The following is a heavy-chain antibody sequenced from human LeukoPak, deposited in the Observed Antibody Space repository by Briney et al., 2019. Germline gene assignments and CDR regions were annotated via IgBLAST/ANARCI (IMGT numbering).Heavy chain of an antibody. D-gene: IGHD5-18*01. V-gene: IGHV1-69*13. CDR1: GGTFSSYA. CDR3: ARGPLTRGYSYGVFDY. CDR2: IIPIFGTA. J-gene: IGHJ4*02. Sequence: SVKVSCKASGGTFSSYASSWVRQAPGQGLEWMGGIIPIFGTANYAQKFQGRVTSTADESTSTAYMELSSLRSEDTAVYYCARGPLTRGYSYGVFDYWGQGTLVTVSS.